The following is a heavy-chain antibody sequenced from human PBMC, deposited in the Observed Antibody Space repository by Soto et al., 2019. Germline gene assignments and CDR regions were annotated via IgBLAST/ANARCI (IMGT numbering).Heavy chain of an antibody. CDR1: GFTFDDYA. CDR3: VKDESINWYSGHFRH. CDR2: INWNSGSI. D-gene: IGHD6-13*01. V-gene: IGHV3-9*01. Sequence: GGSLRLSCAAPGFTFDDYAMHWVRQVPGKGLEWVSGINWNSGSIGYGDSVKGRFAISRDNAKNSLHLQMNSLSAEDTAFYYCVKDESINWYSGHFRHWGQGTLVTVSS. J-gene: IGHJ1*01.